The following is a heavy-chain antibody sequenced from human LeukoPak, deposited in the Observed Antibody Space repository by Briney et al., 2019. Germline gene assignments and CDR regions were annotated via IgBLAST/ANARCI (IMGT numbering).Heavy chain of an antibody. J-gene: IGHJ4*02. CDR2: IFYIGNT. Sequence: SETLSLTCTFSGGSISSYYWIWIRQPPGKGLEWIGTIFYIGNTYYNPSLKGRVTISVDTSKSQFSLKLSSMTAADAAVYYCARIAAAGTFDYWGQGTLVTVSS. D-gene: IGHD6-13*01. V-gene: IGHV4-39*01. CDR3: ARIAAAGTFDY. CDR1: GGSISSYY.